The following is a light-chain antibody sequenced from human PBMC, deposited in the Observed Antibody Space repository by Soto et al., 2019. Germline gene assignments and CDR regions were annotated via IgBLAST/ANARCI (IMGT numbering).Light chain of an antibody. V-gene: IGLV2-14*01. Sequence: QSALTQPASVSGSPRQSITISCTGTSSDVGGYNYVSWYQQHPGKAPKLMIYDVSNRPSGVSNRFSGSKSGNTASLTISGPQAEDEADYYCSSYTSSSTPYVFGTGTKVTVL. CDR2: DVS. CDR3: SSYTSSSTPYV. CDR1: SSDVGGYNY. J-gene: IGLJ1*01.